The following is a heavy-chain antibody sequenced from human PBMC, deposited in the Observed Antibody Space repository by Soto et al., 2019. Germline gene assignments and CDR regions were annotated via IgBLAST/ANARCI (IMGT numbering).Heavy chain of an antibody. J-gene: IGHJ3*01. CDR2: IFFRGST. CDR1: GSSISSGDYY. V-gene: IGHV4-30-4*08. D-gene: IGHD2-21*02. Sequence: PSETLSLTCSVSGSSISSGDYYWNWIRQPPGKGLEWIGNIFFRGSTHYNPSLESRLSMSVDTSRNQFSLRLTSVTAADTAVYYCARVVTADDAFDVWGQGTMVTVSS. CDR3: ARVVTADDAFDV.